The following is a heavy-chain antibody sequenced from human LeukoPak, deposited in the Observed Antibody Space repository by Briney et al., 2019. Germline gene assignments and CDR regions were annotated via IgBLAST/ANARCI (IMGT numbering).Heavy chain of an antibody. V-gene: IGHV3-21*01. CDR2: ISSTSDYI. CDR1: GFTFSSYA. J-gene: IGHJ4*02. Sequence: GGSLRLSCTASGFTFSSYAMAWVRQAPGQGLEWIASISSTSDYIFYADSLKGRNSISRDNANNSLFLQLSSLRAEDTAVYYCARMSRILTTFDLWGQGTLVTVSS. CDR3: ARMSRILTTFDL. D-gene: IGHD1-14*01.